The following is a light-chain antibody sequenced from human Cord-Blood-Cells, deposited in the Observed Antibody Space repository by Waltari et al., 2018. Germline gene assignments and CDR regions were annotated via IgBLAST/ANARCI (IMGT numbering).Light chain of an antibody. CDR3: QQRSNWPT. CDR1: QSVSSY. J-gene: IGKJ4*01. Sequence: VLTLSPATLSLSPRARATLSSRASQSVSSYLAWYQQKPGQAPRLLIYDASNRATGIPARFSGSGSGTDFTLTISSLEPEDFAVYYCQQRSNWPTFGGGTKVEIK. CDR2: DAS. V-gene: IGKV3-11*01.